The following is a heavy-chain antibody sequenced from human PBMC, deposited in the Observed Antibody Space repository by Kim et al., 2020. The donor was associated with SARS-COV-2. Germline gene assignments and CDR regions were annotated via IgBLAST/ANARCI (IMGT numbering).Heavy chain of an antibody. V-gene: IGHV4-59*08. CDR2: IYYSGST. D-gene: IGHD6-13*01. Sequence: SETLSLTCTVSGGSISSYYWSWIRQPPGKELEWIGYIYYSGSTNYNPSLKSRVSISVDTSKRQFSLRLSSVTVADTAVFYCARLVSSTSLAFDIWGQGTMVTVSS. CDR3: ARLVSSTSLAFDI. CDR1: GGSISSYY. J-gene: IGHJ3*02.